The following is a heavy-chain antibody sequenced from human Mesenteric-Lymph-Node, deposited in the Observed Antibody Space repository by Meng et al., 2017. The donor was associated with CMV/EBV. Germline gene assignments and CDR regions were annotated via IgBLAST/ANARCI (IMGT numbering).Heavy chain of an antibody. Sequence: GSLRLSCTVSGGSISSSTYYWGWIRQPPGKGLEWIGTIYYSGSTYYNPSLKSRVTISVDTSKNQFSLKLSSVTAADTAVYYCARDPKSSSWYHFDSWGQGTLVTVSS. CDR1: GGSISSSTYY. CDR3: ARDPKSSSWYHFDS. D-gene: IGHD6-13*01. V-gene: IGHV4-39*07. CDR2: IYYSGST. J-gene: IGHJ4*02.